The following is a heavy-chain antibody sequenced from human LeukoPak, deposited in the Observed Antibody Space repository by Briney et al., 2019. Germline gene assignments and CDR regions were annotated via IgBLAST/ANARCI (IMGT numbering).Heavy chain of an antibody. D-gene: IGHD2-21*02. CDR1: GFTFSSYA. V-gene: IGHV3-30*04. Sequence: PGGSLRLSCAASGFTFSSYAMHWVRQAPGKGLEWVAVISYDGSNKYYADSVKGRFTISRDNSKNTLYLQMNSPRAEDTAVYYCASEAYCGGDCPYQHWGQGTLVTVSS. CDR2: ISYDGSNK. CDR3: ASEAYCGGDCPYQH. J-gene: IGHJ1*01.